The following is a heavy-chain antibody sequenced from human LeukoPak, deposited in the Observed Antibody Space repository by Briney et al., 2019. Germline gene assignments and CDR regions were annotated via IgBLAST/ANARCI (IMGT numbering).Heavy chain of an antibody. CDR1: GFTFRSYG. D-gene: IGHD3-22*01. J-gene: IGHJ4*02. CDR2: ISYDGSNK. Sequence: PGRSLRLSCAASGFTFRSYGMHWVRQAPGKGLEWVAVISYDGSNKYYADSVKGRFTISRDNSKNTLYLQMNSLRAEDTAVYYCAKEGTYYYDSSVGYWGQGTLVTVSS. CDR3: AKEGTYYYDSSVGY. V-gene: IGHV3-30*18.